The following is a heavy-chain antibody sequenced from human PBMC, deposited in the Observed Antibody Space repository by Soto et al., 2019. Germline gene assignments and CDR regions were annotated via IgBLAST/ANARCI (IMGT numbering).Heavy chain of an antibody. D-gene: IGHD5-12*01. CDR3: ARFTYKSGFNWFDP. V-gene: IGHV4-59*01. CDR2: IYHIGST. CDR1: GAPINSDY. J-gene: IGHJ5*02. Sequence: SETLSLTCTVSGAPINSDYWSWIRQSPGKGLEWIGYIYHIGSTDYNPSLKSRVTISIDKSKNQFSLNLRSVTAADTAVYFCARFTYKSGFNWFDPWGQGTPVTVSS.